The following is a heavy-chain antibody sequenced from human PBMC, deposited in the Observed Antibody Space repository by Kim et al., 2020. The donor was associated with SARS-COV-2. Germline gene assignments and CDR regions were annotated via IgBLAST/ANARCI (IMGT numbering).Heavy chain of an antibody. CDR1: GFTFSSYG. CDR2: IWHDGNNK. J-gene: IGHJ4*02. CDR3: AREGDEIPVAGTFGY. D-gene: IGHD6-19*01. V-gene: IGHV3-33*08. Sequence: GGSLRLSCAASGFTFSSYGMHWVRQAPGKGLEWVAVIWHDGNNKFYADSVKGRFTISRDNSKNTLHLQMTSLRAEDTAVYYCAREGDEIPVAGTFGYWGQGTLVTVSS.